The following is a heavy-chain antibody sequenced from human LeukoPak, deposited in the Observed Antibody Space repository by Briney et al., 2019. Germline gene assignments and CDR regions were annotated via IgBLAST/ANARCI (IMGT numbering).Heavy chain of an antibody. CDR3: TRSVGKRGYCDTSSCYAGAFDT. J-gene: IGHJ4*02. V-gene: IGHV3-49*04. D-gene: IGHD2-2*01. CDR2: IRSQAYGGTT. CDR1: GFTFVDFA. Sequence: GGSLRLSCTGSGFTFVDFALGWVRQAPGKGLQWLGFIRSQAYGGTTEYAASLKARFTISRDDSRGIAYLQMNGLRVDDTAVYFCTRSVGKRGYCDTSSCYAGAFDTWGQGALVTVS.